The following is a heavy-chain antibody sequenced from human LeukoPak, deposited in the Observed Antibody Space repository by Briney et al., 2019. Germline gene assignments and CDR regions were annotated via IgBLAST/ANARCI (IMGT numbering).Heavy chain of an antibody. Sequence: SGTLSLTCAVSGGSISSSNWWSWVRQPPGKGLEWIGEIYHSGSTNYNPSLKSRVTISVDKSKNQFSLKLSSVTAADTAVYYCARDSYYYDSSGYYYSYYGMDVWGQGTTVTVSS. D-gene: IGHD3-22*01. CDR2: IYHSGST. J-gene: IGHJ6*02. CDR1: GGSISSSNW. CDR3: ARDSYYYDSSGYYYSYYGMDV. V-gene: IGHV4-4*02.